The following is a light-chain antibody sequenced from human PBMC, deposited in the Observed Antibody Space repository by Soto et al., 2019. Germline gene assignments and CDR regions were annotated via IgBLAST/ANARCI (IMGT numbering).Light chain of an antibody. V-gene: IGLV1-40*01. CDR1: SSNIGAGYA. Sequence: QSVLTQSPSVSGAPGQRVTISCTGTSSNIGAGYAVHWYQQLPGTAPKLLISDSDNRPSGVPDRFSGSKSGTSASLAITGLQAEDEADYYCQSYDNSHDWDVVFGGGTKLTVL. J-gene: IGLJ2*01. CDR2: DSD. CDR3: QSYDNSHDWDVV.